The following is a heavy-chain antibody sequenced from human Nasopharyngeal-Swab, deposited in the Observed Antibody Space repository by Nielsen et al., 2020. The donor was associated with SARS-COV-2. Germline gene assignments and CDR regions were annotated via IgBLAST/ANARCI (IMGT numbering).Heavy chain of an antibody. V-gene: IGHV4-4*02. Sequence: SETLSLTCAVSGGSISSSNWWSWVRQPPGKGLEWIGSIYYSGSTNYNPSLKSRVTISVDTSKNQFSLKLSSVTAAGTAVYYCARLKSLGMDVWGQGTTVTVSS. CDR2: IYYSGST. J-gene: IGHJ6*02. CDR1: GGSISSSNW. CDR3: ARLKSLGMDV.